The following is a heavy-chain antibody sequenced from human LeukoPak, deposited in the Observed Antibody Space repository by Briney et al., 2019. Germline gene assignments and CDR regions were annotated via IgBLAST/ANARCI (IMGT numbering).Heavy chain of an antibody. CDR2: IKRKTDGRTK. V-gene: IGHV3-15*01. Sequence: PGGSLRLSCAASGFTFSNAYISWVRRAPGKGLEWVGQIKRKTDGRTKEYATPMKGRFTISSDDPTNTLYLQMNSLKTEDTAVYSCTTDMATSGYYYPYFNYWGQGTLVTVSS. D-gene: IGHD3-22*01. CDR3: TTDMATSGYYYPYFNY. J-gene: IGHJ4*02. CDR1: GFTFSNAY.